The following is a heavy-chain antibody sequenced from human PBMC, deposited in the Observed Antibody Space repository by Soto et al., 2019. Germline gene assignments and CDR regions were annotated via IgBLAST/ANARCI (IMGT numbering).Heavy chain of an antibody. CDR1: GFTFGDYA. CDR3: AKDPRLQPRAAAGQQLATQAIDY. J-gene: IGHJ4*02. V-gene: IGHV3-49*03. Sequence: GGSLRLSCTASGFTFGDYAMSWFRQAPGKGLEWVGFIRSKAYGGTTEYAASVKGRFTISRDDSKSIAYLQMNSLRAEDTAVYYCAKDPRLQPRAAAGQQLATQAIDYWGQGTLVTVSS. D-gene: IGHD6-13*01. CDR2: IRSKAYGGTT.